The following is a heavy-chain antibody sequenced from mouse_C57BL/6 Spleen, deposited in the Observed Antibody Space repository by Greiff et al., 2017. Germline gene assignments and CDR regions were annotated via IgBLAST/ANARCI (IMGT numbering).Heavy chain of an antibody. J-gene: IGHJ3*01. CDR3: TGSASSWFAY. Sequence: EVKLMESGGGLVQPGGSMKLSCVASGFTFSNYWMNWVRQSPEKGLEWVAQIRLKSDNYATHYAESVKGRFTISRDDSKSSVYLQMNNLRAEDTGIYYCTGSASSWFAYWGQGTLVTVSA. CDR2: IRLKSDNYAT. V-gene: IGHV6-3*01. D-gene: IGHD6-1*01. CDR1: GFTFSNYW.